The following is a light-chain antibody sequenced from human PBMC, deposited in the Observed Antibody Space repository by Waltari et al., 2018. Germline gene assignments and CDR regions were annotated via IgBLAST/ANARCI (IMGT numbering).Light chain of an antibody. CDR2: GAS. CDR1: QSVSMNY. CDR3: QQFGLIT. J-gene: IGKJ4*01. V-gene: IGKV3-20*01. Sequence: EIVLTQSPGTLSLSPGETATLSCRASQSVSMNYLSWFQQKPGQAPRLLIYGASMRAAGVPDRFSGGWSGTDFTLTITRLEPEDFAVYYCQQFGLITFGGGTKVEIK.